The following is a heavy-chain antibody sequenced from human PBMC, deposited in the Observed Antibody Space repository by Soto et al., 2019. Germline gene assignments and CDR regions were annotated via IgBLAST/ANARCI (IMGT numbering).Heavy chain of an antibody. CDR3: AREGYAYGLDF. CDR2: TYTGGNS. CDR1: GLSVSDKY. Sequence: EVQLVQTGGGLIKPGGSLSLSCAASGLSVSDKYMSWVRQAPGKGLEWVSLTYTGGNSYFAGFVKGRFIVSRDISKNTLFLHMNSLAAEDTAVYYCAREGYAYGLDFWGQGSLVTVSS. J-gene: IGHJ4*02. V-gene: IGHV3-53*02. D-gene: IGHD3-10*01.